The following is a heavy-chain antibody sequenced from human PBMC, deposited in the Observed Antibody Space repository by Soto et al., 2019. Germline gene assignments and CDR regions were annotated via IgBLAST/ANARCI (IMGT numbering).Heavy chain of an antibody. CDR2: VSYDGNTK. D-gene: IGHD3-3*01. CDR3: ARDEWFD. CDR1: GFIFNNYA. J-gene: IGHJ4*02. Sequence: VGSLRLSCTASGFIFNNYAMHWVRQAPGKGLEWVAVVSYDGNTKYYADSVKGRFIISRDNSQNTLYLQMFTLKEEDTSVYYCARDEWFDWGQGTLVTVSS. V-gene: IGHV3-30*01.